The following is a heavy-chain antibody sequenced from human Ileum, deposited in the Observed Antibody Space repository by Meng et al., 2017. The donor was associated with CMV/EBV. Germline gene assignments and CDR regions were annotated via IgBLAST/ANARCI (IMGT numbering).Heavy chain of an antibody. V-gene: IGHV1-18*01. D-gene: IGHD2-21*02. CDR2: ISIYNGNT. J-gene: IGHJ4*02. Sequence: QVQLVQSGAEVRKPGASVRVSCETSGYTFSSHGINWVRQAPGQGLEWVAWISIYNGNTDYAEKVRGRVTLTTDTSRNTVYMDLRSLRSDDTAVYYCARDSSDDYFDFWGQGTLVNVSS. CDR3: ARDSSDDYFDF. CDR1: GYTFSSHG.